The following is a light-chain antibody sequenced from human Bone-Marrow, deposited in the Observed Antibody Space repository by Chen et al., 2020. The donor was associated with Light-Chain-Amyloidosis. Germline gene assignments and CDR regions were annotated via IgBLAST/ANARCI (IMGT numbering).Light chain of an antibody. J-gene: IGLJ2*01. V-gene: IGLV2-14*01. CDR1: SSDVGGYNY. CDR3: SSYTSSSSVV. Sequence: QSALTQPASVSGSPGQSITISCTGTSSDVGGYNYVSWYQQHPGTAPKLMIYDVINRPSGVSNRFSGSKSGNTASLTISGLQAEDEADYSCSSYTSSSSVVFGGGTKLTVL. CDR2: DVI.